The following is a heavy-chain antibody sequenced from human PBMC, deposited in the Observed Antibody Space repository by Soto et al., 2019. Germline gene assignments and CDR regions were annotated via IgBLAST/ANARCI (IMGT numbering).Heavy chain of an antibody. D-gene: IGHD3-22*01. J-gene: IGHJ5*02. CDR1: GFTLRNYW. Sequence: EVKLVESGGGSVQPGGSLRLSCATSGFTLRNYWMVWVRQAPGKGLEWVANIKEDGGGKYFGDSVRGRFTVSRDNAKNSLYLQIDNLGAGDTAVYYCVRDGYGYNSLDTWGQGSLVTVSS. CDR3: VRDGYGYNSLDT. CDR2: IKEDGGGK. V-gene: IGHV3-7*01.